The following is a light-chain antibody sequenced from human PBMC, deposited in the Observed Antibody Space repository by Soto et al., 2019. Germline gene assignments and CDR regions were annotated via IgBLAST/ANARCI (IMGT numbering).Light chain of an antibody. Sequence: EIVLTQSRETLSLAPGEIAGRSCRAGQSVSSNYLAWYQQKPGQAPRLLIYGASSRATGIPDRFSGSGSGTDFTLTISRLEPDDFAVYYCQQYGSSPDPFGQGTRLEIK. V-gene: IGKV3-20*01. CDR3: QQYGSSPDP. CDR1: QSVSSNY. J-gene: IGKJ5*01. CDR2: GAS.